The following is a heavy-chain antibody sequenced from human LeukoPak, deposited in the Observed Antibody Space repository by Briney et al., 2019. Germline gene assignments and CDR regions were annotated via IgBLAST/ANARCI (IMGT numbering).Heavy chain of an antibody. Sequence: PSETLSLTCAVSGYSISSGYYWGWIRQPPGKGLEWIGSIYHSGSTYYNPSLKSRVTISVDTSKNQFSLKLSSVTAEDRAVYYCAKESPHFDYWGQGTLVTVSS. CDR1: GYSISSGYY. CDR2: IYHSGST. J-gene: IGHJ4*02. V-gene: IGHV4-38-2*01. D-gene: IGHD3-10*01. CDR3: AKESPHFDY.